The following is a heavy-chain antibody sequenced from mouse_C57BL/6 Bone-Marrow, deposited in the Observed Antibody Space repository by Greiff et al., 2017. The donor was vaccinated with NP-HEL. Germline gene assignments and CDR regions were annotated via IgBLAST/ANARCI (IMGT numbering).Heavy chain of an antibody. CDR3: TRAESGYYFDY. CDR1: GFTFSSYA. V-gene: IGHV5-9-1*02. CDR2: ISSGGDYI. D-gene: IGHD2-3*01. J-gene: IGHJ4*01. Sequence: EVKLVESGEGLVKPGGSLKLSCAASGFTFSSYAMSWVRQTPEKRLEWVAYISSGGDYIYYADTVKGRFTISRDNARNTLYLQMSSLKSEDTAMYYCTRAESGYYFDYWGQGTSVTVSS.